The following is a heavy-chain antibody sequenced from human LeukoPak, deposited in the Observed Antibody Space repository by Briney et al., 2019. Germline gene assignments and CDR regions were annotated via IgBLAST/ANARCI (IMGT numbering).Heavy chain of an antibody. V-gene: IGHV4-31*03. CDR3: AGICSALSDY. CDR1: GGSINSGGYY. CDR2: IYYSGST. Sequence: SETLSLTCTVSGGSINSGGYYWSWIRQHPGKGLEWIGYIYYSGSTYYNPSLKSRVTISVDTSKNQFSLKLSSVTAADTAVYYCAGICSALSDYWGQGTLVTVSS. D-gene: IGHD6-25*01. J-gene: IGHJ4*02.